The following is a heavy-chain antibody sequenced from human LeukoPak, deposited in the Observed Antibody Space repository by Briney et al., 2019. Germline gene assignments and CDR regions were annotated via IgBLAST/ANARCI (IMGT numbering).Heavy chain of an antibody. Sequence: RASVKVSCKASGNTFTGYYMHWVRQAPGQGLEWMGWINPPSGGTNSAQKFQGRVTMTRDTSITTAYLELSRLTSDDTAVYYCARGDFYSGSFLDYWGQGTLVTVSS. CDR1: GNTFTGYY. J-gene: IGHJ4*02. D-gene: IGHD3-10*01. CDR3: ARGDFYSGSFLDY. CDR2: INPPSGGT. V-gene: IGHV1-2*02.